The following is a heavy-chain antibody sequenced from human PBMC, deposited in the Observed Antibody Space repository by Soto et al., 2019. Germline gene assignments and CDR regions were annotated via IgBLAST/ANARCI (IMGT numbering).Heavy chain of an antibody. J-gene: IGHJ6*02. Sequence: SETLSLTCTVSGGSISSYYWSWIRQPPGKGLEWIGYIYYSGSTNYNPSLKSRVTISVDTSKNQFSLKLSSVTAADTAVYYCARDLSSGWYLNYYYGMDVWGQGTTVTVSS. D-gene: IGHD6-19*01. CDR2: IYYSGST. CDR1: GGSISSYY. CDR3: ARDLSSGWYLNYYYGMDV. V-gene: IGHV4-59*01.